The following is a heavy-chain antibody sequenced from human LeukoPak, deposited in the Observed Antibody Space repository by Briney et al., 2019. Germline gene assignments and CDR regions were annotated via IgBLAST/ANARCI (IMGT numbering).Heavy chain of an antibody. D-gene: IGHD3-10*01. J-gene: IGHJ4*02. V-gene: IGHV3-9*01. CDR2: ISWNSGSI. CDR3: AKAAFITMVRGEVTFDY. Sequence: GGSLRLSCAASGFTFDDYAMHWVRQAPGKGLEWVSGISWNSGSIGYADSVKGRFTISRDNAKNSLYLQMNSLRAEDTALYYCAKAAFITMVRGEVTFDYWGQGTLVTVSS. CDR1: GFTFDDYA.